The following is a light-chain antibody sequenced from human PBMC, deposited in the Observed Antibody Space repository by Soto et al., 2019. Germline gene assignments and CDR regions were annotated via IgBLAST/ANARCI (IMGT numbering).Light chain of an antibody. V-gene: IGKV3-20*01. Sequence: EIVLTQSPGTLSLSPGERATLSCRASQSISSSFLAWYQQRPGQSPRLIIYGASSRATGIPDRFSGSGSVTDFTLTISRLDLEDSAFYYCQQYVTSSWTFGQGTKVDIK. CDR2: GAS. J-gene: IGKJ1*01. CDR3: QQYVTSSWT. CDR1: QSISSSF.